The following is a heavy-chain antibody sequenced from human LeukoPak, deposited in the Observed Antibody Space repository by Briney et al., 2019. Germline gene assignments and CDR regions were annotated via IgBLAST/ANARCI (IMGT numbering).Heavy chain of an antibody. Sequence: GASVKVSCKASGYTFTSYGISWVRQAPGQGLEWMGIINPSGGSTSYAQKFQGRVTMTRDTSTSTVYMELSSLRSEDTAVYYCARRGYSYGEFDYWGQGTLVTVSS. CDR1: GYTFTSYG. D-gene: IGHD5-18*01. CDR2: INPSGGST. J-gene: IGHJ4*02. CDR3: ARRGYSYGEFDY. V-gene: IGHV1-46*01.